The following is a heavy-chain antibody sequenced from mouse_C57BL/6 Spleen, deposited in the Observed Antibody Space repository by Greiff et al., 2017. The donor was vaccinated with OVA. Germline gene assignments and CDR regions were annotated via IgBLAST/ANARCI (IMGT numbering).Heavy chain of an antibody. Sequence: QVQLKESGAELARPGASVKLSCKASGYTFTSYGISWVKQRTGQGLEWIGEIYPRSGNTYYNEKFKGKATLTADKSSSTAYMELRSLTSEDSAVYFCALYDGLGGFAYWGQGTLVTVSA. V-gene: IGHV1-81*01. CDR2: IYPRSGNT. CDR3: ALYDGLGGFAY. CDR1: GYTFTSYG. J-gene: IGHJ3*01. D-gene: IGHD2-3*01.